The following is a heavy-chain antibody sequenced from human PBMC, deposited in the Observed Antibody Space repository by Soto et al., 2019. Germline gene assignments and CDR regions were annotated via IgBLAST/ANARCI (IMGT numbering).Heavy chain of an antibody. V-gene: IGHV4-34*01. D-gene: IGHD1-1*01. CDR2: MSHSGGT. CDR1: GGFVSSGSYY. CDR3: ALVERGTVTTVVDTFDI. J-gene: IGHJ3*02. Sequence: QVQLQQWGAGLLKPSETLSLTCAVYGGFVSSGSYYWSWIRQPPGKGLEWIGEMSHSGGTHFNPSLKSRVTISVDTSKNQFSLHIYSVTAADTALYYCALVERGTVTTVVDTFDIWGPGTMVTVSS.